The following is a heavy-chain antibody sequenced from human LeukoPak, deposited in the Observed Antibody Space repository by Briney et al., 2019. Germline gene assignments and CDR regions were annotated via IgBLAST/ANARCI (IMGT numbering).Heavy chain of an antibody. D-gene: IGHD3-10*01. V-gene: IGHV3-21*04. CDR2: ISSSSGSTI. CDR1: GFTFSSYS. Sequence: PGGSLRLSCAASGFTFSSYSMNWVRQAPGKGLEWVSSISSSSGSTIYYADSVKGRFTISRDNAKNSLYLRMNSLRAEDTALYYCASLTPTVDYDSGTGEGGWGQGTLVTVSS. J-gene: IGHJ4*02. CDR3: ASLTPTVDYDSGTGEGG.